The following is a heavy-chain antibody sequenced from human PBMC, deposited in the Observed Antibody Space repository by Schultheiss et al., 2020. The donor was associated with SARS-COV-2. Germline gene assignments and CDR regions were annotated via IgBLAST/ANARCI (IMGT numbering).Heavy chain of an antibody. J-gene: IGHJ3*02. CDR2: IYSGGST. CDR1: GFTVSSNY. V-gene: IGHV3-66*01. CDR3: ARDQGKNAFDI. Sequence: GESLKISCAASGFTVSSNYMSWVRQAPGKGLEWVSVIYSGGSTYYADSVKGRFTISRDNSKNTLYLQMNSLRAEDTAVYYCARDQGKNAFDIWGQGTMVTVS.